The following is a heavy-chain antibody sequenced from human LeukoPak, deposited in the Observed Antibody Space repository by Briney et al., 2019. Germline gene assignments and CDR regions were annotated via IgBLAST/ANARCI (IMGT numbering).Heavy chain of an antibody. CDR2: IRYDGSNK. J-gene: IGHJ5*02. D-gene: IGHD1-26*01. Sequence: GGSLRLSCAASGFTFSSYGMHWVRQAPGKGLEWVAFIRYDGSNKYYADSVKGRFTISRDNSKNTLYLQMNSLRAEDTAVYYCARGLGATSNHNWFDPWGQGTLVTVSS. CDR1: GFTFSSYG. CDR3: ARGLGATSNHNWFDP. V-gene: IGHV3-30*02.